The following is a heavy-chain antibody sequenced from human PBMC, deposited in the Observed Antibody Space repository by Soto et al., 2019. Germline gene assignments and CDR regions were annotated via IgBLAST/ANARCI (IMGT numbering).Heavy chain of an antibody. D-gene: IGHD3-22*01. Sequence: LWLTCTASGFTSGAYAMTWFRQAPGKGPEWVGFIRSNAYGGTKYYAASVKGRFTISRDNSKSIAYLKMNSLKTEDTAVYYCTSNSSGYHWVDYWGQGTPVTVSS. CDR1: GFTSGAYA. J-gene: IGHJ4*02. V-gene: IGHV3-49*03. CDR3: TSNSSGYHWVDY. CDR2: IRSNAYGGTK.